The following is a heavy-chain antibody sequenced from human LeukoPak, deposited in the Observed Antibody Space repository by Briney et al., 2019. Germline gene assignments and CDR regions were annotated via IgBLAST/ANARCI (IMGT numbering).Heavy chain of an antibody. D-gene: IGHD3-10*01. J-gene: IGHJ3*02. V-gene: IGHV1-2*06. Sequence: ASVKVSCKASGYTFTGYYIYWVRQAPGQGLEWMGRINPNSGGTNYAQKFQGRVTMTRDTSISTAYMELSRLTSDDTALYYCARDRGSGSYYILDAFDIWGQGTMVTVSS. CDR2: INPNSGGT. CDR1: GYTFTGYY. CDR3: ARDRGSGSYYILDAFDI.